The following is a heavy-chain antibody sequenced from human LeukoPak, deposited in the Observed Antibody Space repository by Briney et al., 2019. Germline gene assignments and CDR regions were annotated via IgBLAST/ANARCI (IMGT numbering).Heavy chain of an antibody. Sequence: GGSLRLSCAASGFTFSSYSMNWVRQAPGKGLEWVSYISSSSSTIYYVDSVKGRFTISRDNAKNSLYLQMNSLRAEDTAVYYCARSHRSSGYYGDAFDIWGQGTMVTVSS. CDR3: ARSHRSSGYYGDAFDI. V-gene: IGHV3-48*01. CDR1: GFTFSSYS. CDR2: ISSSSSTI. J-gene: IGHJ3*02. D-gene: IGHD3-22*01.